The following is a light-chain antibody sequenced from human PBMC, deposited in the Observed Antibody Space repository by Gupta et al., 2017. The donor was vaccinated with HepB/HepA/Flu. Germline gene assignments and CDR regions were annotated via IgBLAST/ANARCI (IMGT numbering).Light chain of an antibody. CDR3: QQYGSSPWT. Sequence: EIVLTQSPATLSLSPGDRAALSGRASQSISSNYLAWYQQKPGQAPRLLIYGASSRATGIPDRFSGSGSGTDFTLTISRLEPEDFAVYYCQQYGSSPWTFGQGTNVEIK. CDR1: QSISSNY. V-gene: IGKV3-20*01. CDR2: GAS. J-gene: IGKJ1*01.